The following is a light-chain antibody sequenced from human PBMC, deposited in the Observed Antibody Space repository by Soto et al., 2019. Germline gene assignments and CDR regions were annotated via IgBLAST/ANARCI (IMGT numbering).Light chain of an antibody. J-gene: IGLJ3*02. V-gene: IGLV1-47*01. CDR2: RNN. Sequence: QSVPTQPPSASGTPGQRVTISCSGSSSNIGSNYVYWYQQVPGTAPKLLIYRNNQRPSGVPDRFSGSKSGPSASLAISGLRSEDEADYYCAAWDDSLSGRVFGGGTKLTVL. CDR3: AAWDDSLSGRV. CDR1: SSNIGSNY.